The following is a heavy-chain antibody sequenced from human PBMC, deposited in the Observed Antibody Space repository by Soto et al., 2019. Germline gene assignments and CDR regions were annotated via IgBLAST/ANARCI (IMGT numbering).Heavy chain of an antibody. D-gene: IGHD3-16*01. Sequence: EVQLVESGGGLFQPGGSLRLSCAPSGFTFNNYWIHWVRQAPGKGLVWVSRIKYDATSTNYADSVKGRFSISRDNAKNTVYLQMTSLRGDDTAVYYCARGALGSYYFDYWGQGTLVTVSS. V-gene: IGHV3-74*01. CDR2: IKYDATST. CDR3: ARGALGSYYFDY. CDR1: GFTFNNYW. J-gene: IGHJ4*02.